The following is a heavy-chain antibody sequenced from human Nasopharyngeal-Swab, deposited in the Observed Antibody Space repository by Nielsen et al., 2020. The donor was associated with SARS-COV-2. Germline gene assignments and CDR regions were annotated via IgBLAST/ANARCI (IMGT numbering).Heavy chain of an antibody. CDR2: TEIGGTT. CDR1: GFRFSDYY. J-gene: IGHJ4*02. D-gene: IGHD2-15*01. Sequence: GGSLRLSCAASGFRFSDYYMTWVRQAPGKGLEWVSVTEIGGTTHYADSVKGRFTISRDNSKNTLYLQMKSLRAEDTGVYYCASLRADTPDFAYWGQGTLVTVSS. V-gene: IGHV3-66*02. CDR3: ASLRADTPDFAY.